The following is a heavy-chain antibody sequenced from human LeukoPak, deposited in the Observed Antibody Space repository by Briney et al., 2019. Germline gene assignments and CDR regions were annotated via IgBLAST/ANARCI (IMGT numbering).Heavy chain of an antibody. J-gene: IGHJ4*02. Sequence: PSETLSLTCTVSGGSISSYYWSWIRQPAGKGLEWIGRIYTSGSTNYNPSLKSRVTISVDTSKNQFSLKLSSVTAADTAVYYCAREANLDFNRNGSGSRWGQGTLVTVSS. V-gene: IGHV4-4*07. D-gene: IGHD3-10*01. CDR2: IYTSGST. CDR3: AREANLDFNRNGSGSR. CDR1: GGSISSYY.